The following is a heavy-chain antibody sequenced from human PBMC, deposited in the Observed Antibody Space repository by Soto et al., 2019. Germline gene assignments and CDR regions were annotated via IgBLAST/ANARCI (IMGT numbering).Heavy chain of an antibody. CDR1: GFTFSSYA. CDR2: ISYDGSNK. V-gene: IGHV3-30-3*01. CDR3: AREARRQLDY. J-gene: IGHJ4*02. Sequence: QVQLVESGGGVVQPGRSLRLSCAASGFTFSSYAMHWVRQAPGKGLEWEAVISYDGSNKYYADSVKGRFTISRDNSKNTLYLQMNSLRAEDTAVYYCAREARRQLDYWGQGTLVTVSS. D-gene: IGHD6-13*01.